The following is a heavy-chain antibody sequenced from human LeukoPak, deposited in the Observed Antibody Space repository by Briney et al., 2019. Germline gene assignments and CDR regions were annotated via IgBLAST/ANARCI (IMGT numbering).Heavy chain of an antibody. J-gene: IGHJ4*02. CDR3: ARENDWRHSSGYYYVGTFSYFDY. V-gene: IGHV4-61*08. Sequence: PSQTLSLTCTVSGGSISSGAYYWSWIRQPPGKGLEWIGYIYYSGSTNYNPSLKSRVTISVDTSKNQFSLKLSSVTAADTAVYYCARENDWRHSSGYYYVGTFSYFDYWGQGTLVTVSS. CDR1: GGSISSGAYY. CDR2: IYYSGST. D-gene: IGHD3-22*01.